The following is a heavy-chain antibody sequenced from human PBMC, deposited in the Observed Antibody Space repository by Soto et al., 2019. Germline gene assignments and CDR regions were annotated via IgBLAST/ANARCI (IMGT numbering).Heavy chain of an antibody. Sequence: GGSLRLSCAASGFTFSSYSMNWVRQAPGKGLEWVSYISSSSSTIYYADSVKGRSTISRDNAKNSLYLQMNSLRAEDTAVYYCARDSPGTVAGTRYWGQGTLVTVSS. D-gene: IGHD6-19*01. J-gene: IGHJ4*02. CDR1: GFTFSSYS. V-gene: IGHV3-48*01. CDR2: ISSSSSTI. CDR3: ARDSPGTVAGTRY.